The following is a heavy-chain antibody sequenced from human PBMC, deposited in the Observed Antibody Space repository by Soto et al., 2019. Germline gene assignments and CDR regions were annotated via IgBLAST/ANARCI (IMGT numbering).Heavy chain of an antibody. D-gene: IGHD3-10*01. V-gene: IGHV1-18*04. J-gene: IGHJ4*02. CDR3: GRVRLSLFDS. CDR1: GYTFTSYG. CDR2: ISAHNGDT. Sequence: QVQLVQSGAEVKNPGASVKVSCKASGYTFTSYGITWVRQAPGQGLEWMGWISAHNGDTTYTQKFQGTVTMTTGTPTSAAYMDMRSLRSDDTAVYLCGRVRLSLFDSWGKGTLVTVSS.